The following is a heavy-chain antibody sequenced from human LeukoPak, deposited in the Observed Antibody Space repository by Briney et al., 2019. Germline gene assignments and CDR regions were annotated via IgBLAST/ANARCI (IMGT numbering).Heavy chain of an antibody. CDR1: GFTFGDYA. D-gene: IGHD5/OR15-5a*01. J-gene: IGHJ4*02. CDR3: ARQKYLRGPDVEYFDY. CDR2: IRSKDYGGAA. Sequence: GGSLRLSCTASGFTFGDYAISWVRQAPGKGLEWVGFIRSKDYGGAAEYAASVKGRFTLSRDDSESIAYLQMNSLRAEDTAVYYCARQKYLRGPDVEYFDYWGQGTLVTVSS. V-gene: IGHV3-49*04.